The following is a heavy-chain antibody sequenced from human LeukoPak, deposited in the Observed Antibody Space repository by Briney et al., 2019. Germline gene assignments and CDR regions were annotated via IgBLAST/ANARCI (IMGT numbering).Heavy chain of an antibody. CDR1: GYSISSGYY. CDR2: IDHSGGS. CDR3: ARHIVGATTNTWFDP. V-gene: IGHV4-38-2*02. J-gene: IGHJ5*02. Sequence: SETLSLTCTVSGYSISSGYYWGWIRQPPGKGLEWIGSIDHSGGSYYNPSLKSRVTMSVDTSKNQFSLKLSSVTAADTAVYYCARHIVGATTNTWFDPWGQGTLVTVSS. D-gene: IGHD1-26*01.